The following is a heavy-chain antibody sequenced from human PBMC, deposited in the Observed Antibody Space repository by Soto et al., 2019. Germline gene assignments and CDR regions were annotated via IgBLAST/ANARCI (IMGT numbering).Heavy chain of an antibody. V-gene: IGHV3-66*01. Sequence: EVLLDESGEGFVQPGGSRRLPCPPSGFPVSNNYMTWVRRAPGRGLEWASVIQGGGSISYADSIMDRFTISRDSSKNTVFLDMNSLRPEDTAVYFCARGEGSGSNALGDWGQGTLVTVSS. D-gene: IGHD3-10*01. CDR3: ARGEGSGSNALGD. CDR2: IQGGGSI. J-gene: IGHJ4*02. CDR1: GFPVSNNY.